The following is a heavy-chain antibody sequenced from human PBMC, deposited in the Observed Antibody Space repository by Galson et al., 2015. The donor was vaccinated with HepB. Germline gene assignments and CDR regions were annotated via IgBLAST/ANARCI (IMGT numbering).Heavy chain of an antibody. V-gene: IGHV3-7*01. CDR1: KFTFSDYW. D-gene: IGHD6-19*01. Sequence: SLRLSCAASKFTFSDYWMSWVRQAPGKGLEWVANIKEDGSEKYYVDSVKGRFTISRDNAKNSLYLQLNSLRAEDTAVYHCARVGTGWARGAFDIWGQGTMVTVSS. CDR3: ARVGTGWARGAFDI. CDR2: IKEDGSEK. J-gene: IGHJ3*02.